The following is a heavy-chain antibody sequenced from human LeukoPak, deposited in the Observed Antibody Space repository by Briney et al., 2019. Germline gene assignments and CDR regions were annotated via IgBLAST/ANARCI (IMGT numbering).Heavy chain of an antibody. CDR2: ISSSSSYT. CDR3: ASNLDTAS. V-gene: IGHV3-11*06. CDR1: GFTFSDYY. D-gene: IGHD5-18*01. J-gene: IGHJ5*02. Sequence: PGGSLRLSCAASGFTFSDYYMSWIRQAPGKGLERASYISSSSSYTNYADSVKGRFTISRDNAKNSLYLQMNSLSAADTAVYYCASNLDTASWGQGTLVTVSS.